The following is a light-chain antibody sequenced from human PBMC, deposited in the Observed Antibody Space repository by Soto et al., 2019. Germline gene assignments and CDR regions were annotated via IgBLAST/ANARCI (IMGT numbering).Light chain of an antibody. Sequence: DIQLTQSPSFLSASVGDRVTITCRASQGISSFLAWYQQKPEKAPKLLIYAASTLQSGVPSRFSGSGSETEFTLTISSLQPEDFASYYCQQLNSFPYTFGQGTKLEIK. J-gene: IGKJ2*01. CDR2: AAS. V-gene: IGKV1-9*01. CDR3: QQLNSFPYT. CDR1: QGISSF.